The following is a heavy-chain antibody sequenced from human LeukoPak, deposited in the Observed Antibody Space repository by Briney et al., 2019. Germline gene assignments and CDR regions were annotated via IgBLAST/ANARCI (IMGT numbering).Heavy chain of an antibody. CDR1: GGSISSYY. D-gene: IGHD1-26*01. CDR2: IYYSGST. J-gene: IGHJ4*02. V-gene: IGHV4-59*01. CDR3: ARGGSYRSVDY. Sequence: SETLSLTCTVSGGSISSYYWSWIRQPPGKGLERIGYIYYSGSTNYNPSLKSRVTISVDTSKNQFSLKLSSVTAADTAVYYCARGGSYRSVDYWGQGTLVTVSS.